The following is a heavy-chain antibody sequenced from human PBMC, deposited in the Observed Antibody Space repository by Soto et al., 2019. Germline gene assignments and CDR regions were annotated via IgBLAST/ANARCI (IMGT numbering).Heavy chain of an antibody. D-gene: IGHD3-10*01. V-gene: IGHV1-69*02. CDR1: GGTFSRYT. Sequence: QVQLVQSGAEVKKPGSSVKVSCKASGGTFSRYTINWVRQAPGQGLEWMGRIIPIAAIANYTQKFQGRVTITVDKASTTAYMEMSSLRSDDTAVYYCARGSTIVLGAHSGFDPWGQGTLVTVSS. CDR3: ARGSTIVLGAHSGFDP. CDR2: IIPIAAIA. J-gene: IGHJ5*02.